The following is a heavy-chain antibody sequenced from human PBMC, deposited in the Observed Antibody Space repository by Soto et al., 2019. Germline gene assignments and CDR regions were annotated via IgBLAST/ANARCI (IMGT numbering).Heavy chain of an antibody. CDR3: ARAEVTAMVNLEYYFDY. CDR2: IYRSGST. J-gene: IGHJ4*02. Sequence: SETLSLTCAVSGGSISSSNWWSWVRQPPGKGLEWIGEIYRSGSTNYNPSLKSRVTISVDKSKNQFSLKLSSVTAADTAVYYCARAEVTAMVNLEYYFDYWGQGTLVTVSS. CDR1: GGSISSSNW. V-gene: IGHV4-4*02. D-gene: IGHD5-18*01.